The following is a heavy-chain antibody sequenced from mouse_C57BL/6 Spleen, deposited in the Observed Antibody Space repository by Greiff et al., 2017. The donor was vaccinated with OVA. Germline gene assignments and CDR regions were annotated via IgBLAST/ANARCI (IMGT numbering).Heavy chain of an antibody. CDR2: INPGSGGT. Sequence: QVQLQQSGAELVRPGTSVKVSCKASGYAFTNYLIEWVKQRPGQGLEWIGVINPGSGGTNYNEKFKGKATLTADKSSSTAYMQLSSLTSEDSAVYFCARSHYGNYCDYWGQGTTLTVSS. CDR1: GYAFTNYL. V-gene: IGHV1-54*01. CDR3: ARSHYGNYCDY. D-gene: IGHD2-1*01. J-gene: IGHJ2*01.